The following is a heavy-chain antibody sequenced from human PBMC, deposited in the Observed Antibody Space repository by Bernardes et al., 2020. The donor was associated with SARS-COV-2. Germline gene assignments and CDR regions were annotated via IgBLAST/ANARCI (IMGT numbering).Heavy chain of an antibody. J-gene: IGHJ3*02. CDR3: TRGRRAFDI. Sequence: GGSLRLSCAASGFTFSIYAMDWVRQAPGKGPEWVSGITGDRSHIAYADSVKGRFTISRDNSKNILYLQLNSVTPEDTAVYYCTRGRRAFDIWGQGTVVTVSS. CDR2: ITGDRSHI. V-gene: IGHV3-23*01. D-gene: IGHD1-26*01. CDR1: GFTFSIYA.